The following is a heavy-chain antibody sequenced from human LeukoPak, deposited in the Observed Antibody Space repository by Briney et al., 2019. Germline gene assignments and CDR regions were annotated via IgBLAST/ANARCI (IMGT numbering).Heavy chain of an antibody. CDR3: ARVMEGPVGATPYYYYGMDV. J-gene: IGHJ6*02. Sequence: SETLSLTCAVYGGSFSGYYWSWIRQPPGKGLEWIGEINHSGSTNYNPSLKSRVTISVDTSKNQYSLKLSSVTAADTAVYYCARVMEGPVGATPYYYYGMDVWGQGTTVTVSS. CDR2: INHSGST. V-gene: IGHV4-34*01. D-gene: IGHD1-26*01. CDR1: GGSFSGYY.